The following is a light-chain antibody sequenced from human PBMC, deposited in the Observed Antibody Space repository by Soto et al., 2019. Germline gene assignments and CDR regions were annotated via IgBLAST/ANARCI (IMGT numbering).Light chain of an antibody. V-gene: IGLV2-18*02. CDR2: HVT. Sequence: QSVLTQPPSVSGSPGQSVTISCTGTSSDVGSYNRLSWYQQPPGTAPKLMIYHVTYRPSGVSNRYSGSKSGNSASLTISGLQADDEADYYCCSLTTSHTYVFGSGTKLTVL. CDR1: SSDVGSYNR. J-gene: IGLJ1*01. CDR3: CSLTTSHTYV.